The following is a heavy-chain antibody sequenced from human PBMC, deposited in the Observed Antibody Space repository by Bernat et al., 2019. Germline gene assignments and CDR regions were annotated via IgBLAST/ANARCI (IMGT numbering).Heavy chain of an antibody. CDR3: ASRRWYYYDSSGYYDDY. D-gene: IGHD3-22*01. CDR2: IIPILGIA. Sequence: QVQLVQSGAEVKKPGSSVKVSCKASGGTFSSYAISWVRQAPGQGLEWMGRIIPILGIANYAQKFQGRVTITADKSTSTAYMELSSLRSEDTAVYYCASRRWYYYDSSGYYDDYWGQGTLVTVSS. V-gene: IGHV1-69*04. CDR1: GGTFSSYA. J-gene: IGHJ4*02.